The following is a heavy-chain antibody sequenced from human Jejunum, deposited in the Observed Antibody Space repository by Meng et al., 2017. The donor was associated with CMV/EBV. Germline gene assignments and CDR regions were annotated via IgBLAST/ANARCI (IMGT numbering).Heavy chain of an antibody. V-gene: IGHV3-43*01. CDR3: AKDRTPAELFDSSGYCSDY. Sequence: GEDTMHWVRNPRGKGLEWISLISWDGSSSYYADSVKGRFTVSRDNRNNSLFLQMSSLRVEDTGIYYCAKDRTPAELFDSSGYCSDYWGQGTLVTVSS. CDR2: ISWDGSSS. CDR1: GEDT. D-gene: IGHD3-22*01. J-gene: IGHJ4*02.